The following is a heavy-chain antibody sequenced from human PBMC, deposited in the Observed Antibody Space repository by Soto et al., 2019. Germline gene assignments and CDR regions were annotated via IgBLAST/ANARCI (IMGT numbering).Heavy chain of an antibody. CDR2: INPSGGST. Sequence: ASVKVSCKASGYTFTSYYMHWVRQAPGQGLEWMGIINPSGGSTSYAQKFQGRVTMTRGTSTSTVYMELSSLRSEDTAVYYCARNTGPYCSGGSCYPGSVDYWGQGTLVTVSS. J-gene: IGHJ4*02. D-gene: IGHD2-15*01. CDR1: GYTFTSYY. V-gene: IGHV1-46*01. CDR3: ARNTGPYCSGGSCYPGSVDY.